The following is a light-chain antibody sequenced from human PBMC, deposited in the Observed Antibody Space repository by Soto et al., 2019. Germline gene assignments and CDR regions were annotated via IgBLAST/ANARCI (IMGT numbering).Light chain of an antibody. V-gene: IGKV4-1*01. CDR3: HQYYNSPYT. CDR2: WAS. J-gene: IGKJ2*01. CDR1: HSLLDTSYTKTH. Sequence: DLVMTQSPDSLAVSLGATATINCKSSHSLLDTSYTKTHLAWYQQRPGQPPKSLIYWASTRQSGIPDRFSGSGSATDFTLTISSLQSEDVAIYYCHQYYNSPYTFGQGTRVEI.